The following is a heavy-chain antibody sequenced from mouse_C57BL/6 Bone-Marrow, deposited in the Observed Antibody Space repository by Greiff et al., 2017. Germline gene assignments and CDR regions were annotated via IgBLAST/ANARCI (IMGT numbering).Heavy chain of an antibody. D-gene: IGHD1-1*01. CDR1: GFTFSSYA. Sequence: EVNVVESGEGLVKPGGSLKLSCAASGFTFSSYAMSWVRQTPEKRLEWVAYISSGGDYIYYADTVKGRFTISRDNARNTLYLQMSSLKSEDTAMYYCTRDTTVVYWYFEVWGTGTTVTVSS. J-gene: IGHJ1*03. V-gene: IGHV5-9-1*02. CDR2: ISSGGDYI. CDR3: TRDTTVVYWYFEV.